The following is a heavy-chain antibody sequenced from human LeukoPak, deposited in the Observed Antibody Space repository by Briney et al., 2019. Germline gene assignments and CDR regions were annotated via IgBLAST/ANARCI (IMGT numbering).Heavy chain of an antibody. CDR1: GGSISSGSYY. D-gene: IGHD3-10*01. CDR2: IYYSGST. J-gene: IGHJ4*02. V-gene: IGHV4-61*01. CDR3: ARVVGGSDY. Sequence: SQTLSLTCTVSGGSISSGSYYWSWIRQPPGKGLEWIGYIYYSGSTNYNPSLKSRVTISVDTSKNQFSLKLSSVTAADTAVYYCARVVGGSDYWGQGTLVTVSS.